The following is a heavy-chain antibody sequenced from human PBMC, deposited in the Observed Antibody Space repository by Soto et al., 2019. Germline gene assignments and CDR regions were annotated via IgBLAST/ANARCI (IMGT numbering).Heavy chain of an antibody. J-gene: IGHJ4*02. D-gene: IGHD2-15*01. CDR2: ISGSGGST. CDR3: AEGWQCSGGSCYPYYFDY. CDR1: GFTFSSYA. Sequence: PGGSLRLSCAASGFTFSSYAMSWVRQAPGKGLEWVSAISGSGGSTYYADSVKGRFTISRDNSKNTLYLQMNSLRAEDTAVYYCAEGWQCSGGSCYPYYFDYWGQGTLVTVSS. V-gene: IGHV3-23*01.